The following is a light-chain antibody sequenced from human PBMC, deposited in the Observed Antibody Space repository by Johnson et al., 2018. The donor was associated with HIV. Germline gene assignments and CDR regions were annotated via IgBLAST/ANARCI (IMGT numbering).Light chain of an antibody. J-gene: IGLJ1*01. V-gene: IGLV1-51*01. CDR1: GSNIGDNY. CDR2: DDI. CDR3: GTWDSSLSGV. Sequence: QSVLTQPPSVSAAPGQRVTISCSGSGSNIGDNYVSWYQHLPGTAPRLLIYDDIKRPSGIPDRFSGSKSGTSATLGITGLQTGDEADYYCGTWDSSLSGVFGTGTKVTVL.